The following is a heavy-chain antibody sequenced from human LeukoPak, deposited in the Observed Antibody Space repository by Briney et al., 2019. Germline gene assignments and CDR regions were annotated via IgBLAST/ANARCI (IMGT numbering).Heavy chain of an antibody. V-gene: IGHV1-8*01. CDR1: GYTFTSYD. CDR2: MNPNSGNT. CDR3: ARGGGRLGEFDY. D-gene: IGHD3-16*01. Sequence: ASVKVSCKASGYTFTSYDINWVRQATGQGLEWMGWMNPNSGNTGYAQKFQGRATMTRNTSISTAYMELSSLRSEDTAVYYCARGGGRLGEFDYWGQGTLVTVSS. J-gene: IGHJ4*02.